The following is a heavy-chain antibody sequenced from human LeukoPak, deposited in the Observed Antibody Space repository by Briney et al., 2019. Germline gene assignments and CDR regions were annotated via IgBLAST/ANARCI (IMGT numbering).Heavy chain of an antibody. J-gene: IGHJ4*02. V-gene: IGHV3-21*01. CDR2: ISSSSSYI. CDR3: ARVAAAGFDY. CDR1: GFTFSNYA. Sequence: GGSLRLSCAASGFTFSNYAMNWVRQAPGKGLEWVSSISSSSSYIYYADSVKGRFTISRDNAKNSLYLQMNSLRAEDTAVYYCARVAAAGFDYWGQGTLVTVSS. D-gene: IGHD6-13*01.